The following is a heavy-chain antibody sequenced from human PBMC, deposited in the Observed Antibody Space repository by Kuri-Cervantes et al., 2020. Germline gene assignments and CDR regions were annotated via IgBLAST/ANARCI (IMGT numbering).Heavy chain of an antibody. CDR3: ARAPGIAAAGTEGAYYNYGMDV. CDR2: IYYSVST. J-gene: IGHJ6*02. CDR1: GGSISSSSYY. Sequence: SETLSLTCTVSGGSISSSSYYWGWIRQPPGKGREWIGSIYYSVSTYYNPSLKSRVTISVDTSKNQFSLKLSSVTAADTAVYCCARAPGIAAAGTEGAYYNYGMDVWGQGTTVTVSS. V-gene: IGHV4-39*01. D-gene: IGHD6-13*01.